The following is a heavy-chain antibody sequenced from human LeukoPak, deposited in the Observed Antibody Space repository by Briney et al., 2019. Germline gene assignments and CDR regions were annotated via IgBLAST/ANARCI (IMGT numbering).Heavy chain of an antibody. CDR1: GFTFSDYY. Sequence: PGGSLRLSCAASGFTFSDYYMSWIRQAPGKGLEWVSYISSSGSTIYYADSVKGRFTISRDNAKNSLYLQMNSLRAEDAALYYCARNVAQEGAFDIWGQGTMVTVSS. CDR2: ISSSGSTI. J-gene: IGHJ3*02. CDR3: ARNVAQEGAFDI. D-gene: IGHD5-12*01. V-gene: IGHV3-11*01.